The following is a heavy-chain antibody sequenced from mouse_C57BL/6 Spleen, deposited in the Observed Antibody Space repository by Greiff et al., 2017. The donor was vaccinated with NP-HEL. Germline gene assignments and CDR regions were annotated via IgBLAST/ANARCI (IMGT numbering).Heavy chain of an antibody. CDR1: GYSFTGYY. V-gene: IGHV1-42*01. D-gene: IGHD1-1*01. CDR2: INPSTGGT. Sequence: EVQLQQSGPELVKPGASVKISCKASGYSFTGYYMNWVKQSPEKSLEWIGEINPSTGGTTYNQTFKAKATLTVDKSSSTAYMQLKSLTSEDSAVYYCARITTPYAMDYWGQGTSVTVSS. CDR3: ARITTPYAMDY. J-gene: IGHJ4*01.